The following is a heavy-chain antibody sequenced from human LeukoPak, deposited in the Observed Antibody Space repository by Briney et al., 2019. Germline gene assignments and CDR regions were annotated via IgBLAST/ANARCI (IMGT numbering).Heavy chain of an antibody. CDR3: ARGAASGYYDSSGYYDY. Sequence: GSLRLSCAASGFTFSSYAMHWVRQAPGKGLEYVSAISSNGGSTYYANSVKGRFTISRDNSKNTLYLQMGSLRAEDMAAYYCARGAASGYYDSSGYYDYWGQGTLVTVSS. D-gene: IGHD3-22*01. V-gene: IGHV3-64*01. J-gene: IGHJ4*02. CDR2: ISSNGGST. CDR1: GFTFSSYA.